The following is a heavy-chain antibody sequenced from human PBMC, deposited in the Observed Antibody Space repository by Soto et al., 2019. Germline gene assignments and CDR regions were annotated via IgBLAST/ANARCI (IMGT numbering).Heavy chain of an antibody. J-gene: IGHJ3*02. Sequence: VQLVESGGGLVQPGGSLRLSCAASGFSFSSYWMTWVRQAPGKGLEWVANIKQDESKKSYLDSVRGRFTISRDNAKNTLYLHMNSLRPEDTAMYYCARDVSPGSSNWYLDAFDIWGQGTLVTVSS. CDR2: IKQDESKK. D-gene: IGHD6-13*01. CDR3: ARDVSPGSSNWYLDAFDI. CDR1: GFSFSSYW. V-gene: IGHV3-7*05.